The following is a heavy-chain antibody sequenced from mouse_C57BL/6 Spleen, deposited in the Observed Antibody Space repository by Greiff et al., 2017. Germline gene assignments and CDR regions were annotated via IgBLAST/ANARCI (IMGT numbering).Heavy chain of an antibody. J-gene: IGHJ2*01. CDR2: INPNNGGT. CDR3: ARDTTGY. CDR1: GYTFTDSY. V-gene: IGHV1-26*01. Sequence: VQLQQSGPELVKPGASVKISCKASGYTFTDSYMNWVKQSHGKSLEWIGDINPNNGGTSYNQKFKGKATLTVDKSSSTAYMELRSLTSEDSAVYYCARDTTGYWGQGTTLTVSS. D-gene: IGHD1-1*01.